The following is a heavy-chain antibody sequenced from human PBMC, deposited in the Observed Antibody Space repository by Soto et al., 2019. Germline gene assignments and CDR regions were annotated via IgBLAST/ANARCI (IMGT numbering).Heavy chain of an antibody. D-gene: IGHD2-2*01. V-gene: IGHV3-48*01. Sequence: PGGSMRLSCAASGFTFSNYIRNWVHQAPGKGLEWVSYIRSSGSPTYYAGSVKGRFTISRDNAKKSLYLQMNSLRAEDTAVYYCARMTSSLSPGRWGQGTLVTVSS. CDR2: IRSSGSPT. J-gene: IGHJ4*02. CDR1: GFTFSNYI. CDR3: ARMTSSLSPGR.